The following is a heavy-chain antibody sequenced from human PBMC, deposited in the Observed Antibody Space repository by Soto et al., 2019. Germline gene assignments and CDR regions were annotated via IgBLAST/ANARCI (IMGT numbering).Heavy chain of an antibody. CDR3: ARRGGGRLHLGELSLFHYYYYMDV. Sequence: SETLSLTCTVSGGSISSSSYYWGWIRQPPGKGLEWIGSIYYSGSTYYNPSLKSRVTISVDTSKNQFSLKLSSVTAADTAVYYWARRGGGRLHLGELSLFHYYYYMDVWGKGTTVTVS. CDR2: IYYSGST. V-gene: IGHV4-39*01. J-gene: IGHJ6*03. CDR1: GGSISSSSYY. D-gene: IGHD3-16*02.